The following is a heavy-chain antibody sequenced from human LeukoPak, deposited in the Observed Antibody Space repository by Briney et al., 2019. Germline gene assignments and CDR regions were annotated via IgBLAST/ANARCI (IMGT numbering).Heavy chain of an antibody. CDR2: ISSGGGST. D-gene: IGHD6-13*01. CDR1: GFTFSSYA. V-gene: IGHV3-23*01. Sequence: PGGSLRLSCAASGFTFSSYAMSWVRQAPGKGLEWVSGISSGGGSTYYADSVNGRFTISRDNSKNTLYLQMNSLGAEDTAVYYCAKSYSSSWSGSVIDYWGQGTLVTVSS. CDR3: AKSYSSSWSGSVIDY. J-gene: IGHJ4*02.